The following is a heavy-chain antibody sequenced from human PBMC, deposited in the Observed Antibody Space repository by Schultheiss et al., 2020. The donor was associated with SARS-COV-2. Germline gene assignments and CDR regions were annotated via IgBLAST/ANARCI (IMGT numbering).Heavy chain of an antibody. V-gene: IGHV4-4*02. CDR1: GGSISSSNW. CDR3: ARRGRYGFDY. J-gene: IGHJ4*02. Sequence: SETLSLTCAVSGGSISSSNWWSWVRQPPGKGLEWIGEINHRGSTNYNPSLKSRVTISLDTSKNQFSLKLSSVTAADTAVYYCARRGRYGFDYWGQGTLVTVSS. D-gene: IGHD4-17*01. CDR2: INHRGST.